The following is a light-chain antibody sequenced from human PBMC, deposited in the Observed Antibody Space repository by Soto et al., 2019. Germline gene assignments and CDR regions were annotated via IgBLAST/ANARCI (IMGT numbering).Light chain of an antibody. Sequence: EIVLTQSPATLSLSPGERATLSCRASQTFSSHLAWYQQKPGQAPRLLIYDASKRATGIPARFSGRGSGTNFTLTISSLEPEAFAVYYRQQRSHSPPVITFGQGTRLEIK. CDR3: QQRSHSPPVIT. CDR1: QTFSSH. CDR2: DAS. J-gene: IGKJ5*01. V-gene: IGKV3-11*01.